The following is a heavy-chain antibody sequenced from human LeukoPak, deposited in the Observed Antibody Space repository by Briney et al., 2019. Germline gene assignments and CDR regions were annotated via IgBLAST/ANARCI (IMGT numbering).Heavy chain of an antibody. CDR2: IYYGGTT. CDR3: ARVGRSWLKFDY. Sequence: SETLSLTCTVSGGSISSRSYYWGWIRQPPGKGLEWIGSIYYGGTTYSNPSLESRVPTSVETSKTQFSLKRTSGTAADTAVYYWARVGRSWLKFDYWGQGTLVTVSS. D-gene: IGHD6-13*01. CDR1: GGSISSRSYY. J-gene: IGHJ4*02. V-gene: IGHV4-39*01.